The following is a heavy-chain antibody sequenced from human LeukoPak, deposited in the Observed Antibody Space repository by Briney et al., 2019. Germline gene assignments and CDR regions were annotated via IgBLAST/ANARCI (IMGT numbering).Heavy chain of an antibody. V-gene: IGHV3-23*01. J-gene: IGHJ3*02. CDR3: TKRMIHGVPDAFDI. CDR2: ISGSGGST. D-gene: IGHD3-10*01. Sequence: GGSLRLSCTASGFIFVSYAMSWVRQAPGKGLECVSGISGSGGSTYYADSVKGRFTISRDNSKNTLYLEMNNLRAEDTAVYYCTKRMIHGVPDAFDIWGQGTMVTVSS. CDR1: GFIFVSYA.